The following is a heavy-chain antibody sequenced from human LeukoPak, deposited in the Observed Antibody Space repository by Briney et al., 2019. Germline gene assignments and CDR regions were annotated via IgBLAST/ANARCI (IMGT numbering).Heavy chain of an antibody. CDR3: GRVAASVTYFDY. CDR1: RFTFSRFA. CDR2: ISLDGGHI. J-gene: IGHJ4*02. Sequence: GRSLRLSCAASRFTFSRFAMHWVRQAPGKGLECVAVISLDGGHIYYSDSLKGRFTISRDNSKNTLYLQMNSLRPEDTAVYYCGRVAASVTYFDYWGQGTLLTVSS. V-gene: IGHV3-30-3*01. D-gene: IGHD6-25*01.